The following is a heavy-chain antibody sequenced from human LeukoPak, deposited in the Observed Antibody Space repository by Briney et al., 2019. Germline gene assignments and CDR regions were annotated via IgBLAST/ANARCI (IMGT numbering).Heavy chain of an antibody. V-gene: IGHV3-23*01. Sequence: PGGSLRLSCAASGFTFSSYAMSWVRQAPGKGLEWVSAISGSGGSTYYADSVKGRFTISRDNSKNPLYLQMNSLRAEDTAVYYCAKEGAKVRITMVRPSGMDVWGKGTTVTVSS. D-gene: IGHD3-10*01. CDR1: GFTFSSYA. CDR2: ISGSGGST. J-gene: IGHJ6*04. CDR3: AKEGAKVRITMVRPSGMDV.